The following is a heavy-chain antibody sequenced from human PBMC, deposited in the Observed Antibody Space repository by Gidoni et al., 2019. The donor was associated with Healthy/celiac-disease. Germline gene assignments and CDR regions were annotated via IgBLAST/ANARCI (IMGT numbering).Heavy chain of an antibody. Sequence: QVQLQQWGAGLLKPSETLSLTCAVYGGSFSGYYWSWIRQPPGKGLEWIGEINHSGSTNYNPSLKSRVTISVDTSKNQFSLKLSSVTAADTAVYYCARGPYYDSSGYWLTFDYWGQGTLVTVSS. J-gene: IGHJ4*02. CDR2: INHSGST. V-gene: IGHV4-34*01. D-gene: IGHD3-22*01. CDR1: GGSFSGYY. CDR3: ARGPYYDSSGYWLTFDY.